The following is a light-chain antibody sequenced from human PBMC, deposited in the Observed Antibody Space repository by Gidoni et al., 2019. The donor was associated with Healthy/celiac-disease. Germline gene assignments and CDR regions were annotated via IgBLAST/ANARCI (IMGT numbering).Light chain of an antibody. V-gene: IGKV3-20*01. CDR1: QSVSSSY. Sequence: IVLTPSPGTLSLSAGERATLSCRASQSVSSSYLAWYQQKPGQAPRLLIYGASSRATGIPDRFSGSGSGTDFTLTISRLEPEDVAVYYCQQYGSSPLTFGGGTKVEIK. CDR2: GAS. CDR3: QQYGSSPLT. J-gene: IGKJ4*01.